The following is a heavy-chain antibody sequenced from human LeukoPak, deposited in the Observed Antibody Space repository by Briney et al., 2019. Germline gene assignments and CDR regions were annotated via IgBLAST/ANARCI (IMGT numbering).Heavy chain of an antibody. J-gene: IGHJ6*02. Sequence: PGGSLRLSCVVSGFRFDDYGMLWVRQAPGKGLEWVSGISWSGTTTGYADSVKGRFTISRDSAKNSLYLQMDSLRVEDTALYYCAKDWSTGGFAPGYFYGMGVWGQGTTVTVSS. CDR3: AKDWSTGGFAPGYFYGMGV. V-gene: IGHV3-9*01. CDR1: GFRFDDYG. D-gene: IGHD3-16*01. CDR2: ISWSGTTT.